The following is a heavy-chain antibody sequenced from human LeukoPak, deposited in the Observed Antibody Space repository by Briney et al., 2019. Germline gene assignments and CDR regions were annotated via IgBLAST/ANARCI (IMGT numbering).Heavy chain of an antibody. CDR3: AKDLRFAVY. V-gene: IGHV3-23*01. D-gene: IGHD3-3*01. J-gene: IGHJ4*02. CDR2: ISGSGIST. CDR1: GLTFSSYA. Sequence: GGSLRLSCTASGLTFSSYAMSWVRQAPGKGLEWVSGISGSGISTYYADSVKGRFTISRDNSKNTLYLQMNSLRAEDTAVYYCAKDLRFAVYWGQGTLVTVSS.